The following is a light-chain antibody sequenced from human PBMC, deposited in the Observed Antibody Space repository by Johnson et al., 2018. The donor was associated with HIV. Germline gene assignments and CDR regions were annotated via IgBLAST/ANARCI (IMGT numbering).Light chain of an antibody. Sequence: QSVLTQPPSVSAAPGQKVTISCSVSSSNIGNNYVSWYQQLPGTAPTLLIYDNNNRPSGIPDRFSGSKSGTTATRGITGLQTGDETDYYCGTWDSSLSAVVFGTGTKVTVL. J-gene: IGLJ1*01. CDR2: DNN. CDR1: SSNIGNNY. CDR3: GTWDSSLSAVV. V-gene: IGLV1-51*01.